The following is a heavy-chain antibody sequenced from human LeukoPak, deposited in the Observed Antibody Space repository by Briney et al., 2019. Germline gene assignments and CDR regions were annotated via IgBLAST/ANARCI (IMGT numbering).Heavy chain of an antibody. CDR3: ARDQLGWADY. CDR2: ISGSSTYI. D-gene: IGHD7-27*01. J-gene: IGHJ4*02. V-gene: IGHV3-21*04. CDR1: GFTFSSYS. Sequence: GGSLRLSCAASGFTFSSYSMNWVRQAPGKGLEWVSSISGSSTYIDYADSVKGRFTISRDNAKNALYLQMDSPRAEDTAVFYCARDQLGWADYWGQGTLVTVSS.